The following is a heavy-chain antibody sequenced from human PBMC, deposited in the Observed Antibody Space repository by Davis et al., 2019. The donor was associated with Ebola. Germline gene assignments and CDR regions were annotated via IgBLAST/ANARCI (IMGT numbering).Heavy chain of an antibody. CDR3: AKGRGDFQH. V-gene: IGHV3-30*18. Sequence: PGGSLRLSCAASGFTFSSYGMHWVRQAPGKGLEWVAVISYDGSNKYYADSVKGRFTISRDNSKNTLYLQMNSLRAEDTAVYYCAKGRGDFQHWGQGTLVTVSS. J-gene: IGHJ1*01. CDR2: ISYDGSNK. CDR1: GFTFSSYG.